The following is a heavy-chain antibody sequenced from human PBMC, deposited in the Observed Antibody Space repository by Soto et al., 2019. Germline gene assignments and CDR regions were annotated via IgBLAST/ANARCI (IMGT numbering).Heavy chain of an antibody. V-gene: IGHV4-39*01. CDR3: GRTTGRHLDF. J-gene: IGHJ4*02. CDR2: IDYSGTA. D-gene: IGHD4-4*01. Sequence: SETLSLTCTVSYGSISVSNVFWGWVRQPPGKGLEWIGNIDYSGTAYFNPSLGTRVTFPVDTSKNQFSLTLYSVTAADTAVYYCGRTTGRHLDFWGQGILVTVYS. CDR1: YGSISVSNVF.